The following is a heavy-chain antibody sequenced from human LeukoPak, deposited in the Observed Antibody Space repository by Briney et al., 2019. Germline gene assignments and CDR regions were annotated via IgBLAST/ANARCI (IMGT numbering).Heavy chain of an antibody. CDR3: ASGPRNYYYSGSYHY. D-gene: IGHD3-10*01. J-gene: IGHJ4*02. Sequence: KSSETLSLTCGVSGGSFNSDDYYWNWIRQPPGRGLEWIGYIYYGGNTNYNPSLRSRVTISMDTSKNQFSLKVNSVTAADTAVYFCASGPRNYYYSGSYHYWGLGTLVTVSS. V-gene: IGHV4-61*08. CDR2: IYYGGNT. CDR1: GGSFNSDDYY.